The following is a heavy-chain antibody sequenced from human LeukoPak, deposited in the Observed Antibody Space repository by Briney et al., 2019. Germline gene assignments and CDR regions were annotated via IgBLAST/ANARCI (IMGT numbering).Heavy chain of an antibody. D-gene: IGHD3-10*01. CDR2: TYYRSKWYN. J-gene: IGHJ2*01. Sequence: SQTLSLTCAISGDSVSSNSAAWNWIRQSPSRGLERLGRTYYRSKWYNDYAVSVKSRITINPDTSKNQFSLQLNSVTPEDTAVYYCAREEAGLLWFGELFSSWYFDLWGRGTLVTVSS. CDR1: GDSVSSNSAA. V-gene: IGHV6-1*01. CDR3: AREEAGLLWFGELFSSWYFDL.